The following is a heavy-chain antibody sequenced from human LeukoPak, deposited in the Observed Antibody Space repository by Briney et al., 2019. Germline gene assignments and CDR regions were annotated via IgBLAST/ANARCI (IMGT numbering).Heavy chain of an antibody. CDR2: ISYDGSNE. V-gene: IGHV3-30*03. D-gene: IGHD5-12*01. J-gene: IGHJ4*02. Sequence: GGSLRLSCAASGFTFSSYSMNWVRQAPDKGLEWVALISYDGSNEHYADSVKGRFTISRDNSKNTLYLQMNSLRAEDTAVYYCARDLCSGYDQGYYFDYWGQGTLVTVSS. CDR1: GFTFSSYS. CDR3: ARDLCSGYDQGYYFDY.